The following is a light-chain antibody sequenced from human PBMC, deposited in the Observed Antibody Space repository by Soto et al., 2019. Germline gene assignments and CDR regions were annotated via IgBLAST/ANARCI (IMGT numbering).Light chain of an antibody. V-gene: IGKV1-5*03. Sequence: DIQMTQSPSTLSASVGDRVTITCRASQTINNRLAWYQLKPGKAPKLLIYQASTLETGAPSRFSGGGSGTEFTLAISSLQPDDFATYSCQRYENYYTFGQGTKVDI. CDR1: QTINNR. CDR3: QRYENYYT. CDR2: QAS. J-gene: IGKJ1*01.